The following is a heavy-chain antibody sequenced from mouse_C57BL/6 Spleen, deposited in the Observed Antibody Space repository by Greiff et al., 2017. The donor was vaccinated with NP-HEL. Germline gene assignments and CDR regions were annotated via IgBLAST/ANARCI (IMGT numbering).Heavy chain of an antibody. D-gene: IGHD1-1*01. V-gene: IGHV1-18*01. Sequence: EVKLVESGPELVKPGASVKIPCKASGYTFTDYNMDWVKQSHGKSLEWIGDINPNNGGTIYNQKFKGKATLTVDKSSSTAYMELRSLTSEDTAVYYCARNYYGTKGYFDVWGTGTTVTVAS. CDR3: ARNYYGTKGYFDV. J-gene: IGHJ1*03. CDR1: GYTFTDYN. CDR2: INPNNGGT.